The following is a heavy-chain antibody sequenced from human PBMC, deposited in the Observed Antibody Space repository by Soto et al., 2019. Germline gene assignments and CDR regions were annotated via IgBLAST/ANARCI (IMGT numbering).Heavy chain of an antibody. D-gene: IGHD2-2*01. J-gene: IGHJ5*02. V-gene: IGHV1-18*01. CDR1: GYTFTNYG. CDR3: ARDLDCTSTGCYAAWFDP. CDR2: ISTHNGNT. Sequence: QVQLVQSGAEVKKPGASVRVSCKASGYTFTNYGITWVRQAPGQGLEWIGWISTHNGNTKYAQNLQGRVIMTTDTSTTTAYIDLRSLRFDDTAVYYCARDLDCTSTGCYAAWFDPWGQGPLVTVSS.